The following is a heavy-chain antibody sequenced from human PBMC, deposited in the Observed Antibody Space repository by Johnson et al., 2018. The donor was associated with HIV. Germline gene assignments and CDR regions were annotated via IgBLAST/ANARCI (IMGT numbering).Heavy chain of an antibody. J-gene: IGHJ3*02. CDR1: GSTFSSYA. D-gene: IGHD3-10*01. CDR3: ARVQLNLGNLLWFGELNTPRAFDI. CDR2: ISYDGSNK. Sequence: QMLLVESGGGLVKPGGSLRLSCAASGSTFSSYAMHWVRQAPGKGLEWVAVISYDGSNKYYAASVKGRFPIARDNSTHTLYLQMKSLRAEDTAVYYCARVQLNLGNLLWFGELNTPRAFDIWGQGTMVTVSS. V-gene: IGHV3-30-3*01.